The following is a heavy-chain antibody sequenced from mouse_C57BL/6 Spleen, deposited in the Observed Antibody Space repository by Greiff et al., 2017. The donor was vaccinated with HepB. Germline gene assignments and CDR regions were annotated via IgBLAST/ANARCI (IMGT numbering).Heavy chain of an antibody. CDR2: IDPSDSYT. D-gene: IGHD1-1*01. Sequence: QVQLQQPGAELVKPGASVKLSCKASGYTFTSYWMQWVKQRPGQGLEWIGEIDPSDSYTNYTQKFKGKAPLTVDTSSSTAYMQLSSLTSEDSAVYYCARMDFFITTVVATNYWGQGTTLTVSS. V-gene: IGHV1-50*01. CDR3: ARMDFFITTVVATNY. J-gene: IGHJ2*01. CDR1: GYTFTSYW.